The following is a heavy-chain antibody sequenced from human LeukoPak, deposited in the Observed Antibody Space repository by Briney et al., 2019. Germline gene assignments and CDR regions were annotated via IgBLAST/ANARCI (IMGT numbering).Heavy chain of an antibody. CDR2: ISSSSSYI. V-gene: IGHV3-21*01. CDR3: ATEGGDGMDV. J-gene: IGHJ6*02. D-gene: IGHD3-16*01. Sequence: PGGSLRLSCAASGFTFSSYSMNWVRQAPGKGLEWVSSISSSSSYIYYADSVKGRFTISRDNAKNSLYLQMNSLRAEDTAVYCCATEGGDGMDVWGQGTTVTVSS. CDR1: GFTFSSYS.